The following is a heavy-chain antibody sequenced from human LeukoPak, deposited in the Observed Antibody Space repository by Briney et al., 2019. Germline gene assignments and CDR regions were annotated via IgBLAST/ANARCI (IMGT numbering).Heavy chain of an antibody. CDR1: GFTFSDHY. CDR2: TRKRSHSYST. Sequence: PGGSLRLSCAASGFTFSDHYVDWVRQAPGKGLEWVGRTRKRSHSYSTEYAASVKGRFTISRDDSKNTLYLQMNSLKTEDTAVYYCTTDDTVTYWGQGTLVTVSS. V-gene: IGHV3-72*01. CDR3: TTDDTVTY. J-gene: IGHJ4*02. D-gene: IGHD4-11*01.